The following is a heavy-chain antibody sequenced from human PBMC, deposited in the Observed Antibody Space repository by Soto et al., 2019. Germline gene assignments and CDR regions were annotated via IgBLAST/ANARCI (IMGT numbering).Heavy chain of an antibody. Sequence: QVQLVESGGGVVQPGRSLRLSCAASGFTFSNNAMDWVRQAPGKGLEWVAVISYDGSNKYIAESVKGRFTISRDNSKNTLFLQMNSLRAEDTAVYYCARGTTTSAFSAMDVWGPGTTVTVSS. CDR2: ISYDGSNK. CDR1: GFTFSNNA. J-gene: IGHJ6*02. D-gene: IGHD1-1*01. V-gene: IGHV3-30-3*01. CDR3: ARGTTTSAFSAMDV.